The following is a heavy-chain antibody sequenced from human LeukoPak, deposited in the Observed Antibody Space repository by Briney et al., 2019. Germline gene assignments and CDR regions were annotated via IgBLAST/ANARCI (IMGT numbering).Heavy chain of an antibody. CDR1: GGTFSSYA. V-gene: IGHV1-69*04. CDR2: IIPIFGIA. D-gene: IGHD4-17*01. J-gene: IGHJ4*02. CDR3: ARAAYDYGDPILHFDY. Sequence: SVKVSCKASGGTFSSYAISWVRQAPGQGLEWMGRIIPIFGIANYAQKFQRRVTITADKSTSTAYMELSSLRSEDTAVYYCARAAYDYGDPILHFDYWGQGTLVTVSS.